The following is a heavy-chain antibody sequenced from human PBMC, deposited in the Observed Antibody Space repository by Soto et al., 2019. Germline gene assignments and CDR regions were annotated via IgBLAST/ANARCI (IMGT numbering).Heavy chain of an antibody. CDR3: ARSIPSSSGWVFDY. Sequence: GASVKVSCKASGYTFTGYYMHWVRQAPGQGLEWMGWINPNSGGTNYAQKFQGWVTMTRDTSISTAYMELSRLRSDDTAVYYCARSIPSSSGWVFDYCGQGPLVTVYS. D-gene: IGHD6-19*01. V-gene: IGHV1-2*04. CDR1: GYTFTGYY. CDR2: INPNSGGT. J-gene: IGHJ4*02.